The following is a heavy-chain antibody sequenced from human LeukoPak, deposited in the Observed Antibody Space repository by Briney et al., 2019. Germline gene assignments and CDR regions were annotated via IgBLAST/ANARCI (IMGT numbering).Heavy chain of an antibody. V-gene: IGHV4-34*01. Sequence: SETLSLTCAVYGGSFSGYYWSWIRQPPGKGLEWIGEINHSGSTNYNPSLKSRVTISVDTSKNQFSLKLSSVTAADTAVYYCAREGYSSSVYYFDYWGQGTLVTVPS. D-gene: IGHD6-6*01. CDR2: INHSGST. CDR3: AREGYSSSVYYFDY. J-gene: IGHJ4*02. CDR1: GGSFSGYY.